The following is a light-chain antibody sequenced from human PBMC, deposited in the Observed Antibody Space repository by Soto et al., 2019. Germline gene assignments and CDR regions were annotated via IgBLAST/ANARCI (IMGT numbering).Light chain of an antibody. Sequence: DIPMTQSPSTLPASVGDRVIITCRASQGLTNALVWYQQKPGKAPNLLIYKASSLASGVPLRFSGSGSGTEFTLTFSSLQPEDFATYYCQQHISYPRTFGQGTKVEIK. J-gene: IGKJ1*01. CDR3: QQHISYPRT. CDR2: KAS. V-gene: IGKV1-5*03. CDR1: QGLTNA.